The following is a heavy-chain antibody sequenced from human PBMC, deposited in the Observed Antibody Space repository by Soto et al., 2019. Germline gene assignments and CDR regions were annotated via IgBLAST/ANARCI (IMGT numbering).Heavy chain of an antibody. V-gene: IGHV3-30*18. CDR3: AKDRITIFGVANYGMDV. CDR1: GFTFSSYG. J-gene: IGHJ6*02. Sequence: QVQLVESGGGVVQPGRSLRLSCAASGFTFSSYGMHWVRQAPGKGLERVAVISYDGSNKYYADSVKGRFTISRDNSKNTLYLQMTSLRAEDTAVYYCAKDRITIFGVANYGMDVWGQGTTVTVSS. CDR2: ISYDGSNK. D-gene: IGHD3-3*01.